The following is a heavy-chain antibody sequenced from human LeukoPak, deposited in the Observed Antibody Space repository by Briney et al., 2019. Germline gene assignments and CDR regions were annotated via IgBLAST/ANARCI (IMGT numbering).Heavy chain of an antibody. Sequence: PSETLSLTCAVSGGSISSSNWWSWVRQPPGKGLEWIGEIYHSGSTNYNPSLKSRVTISVDTSKNQFYRKLRSVTAADTAVYYCARVGIFRWSQFDYWGQGTPVTGSS. CDR3: ARVGIFRWSQFDY. CDR1: GGSISSSNW. D-gene: IGHD3-3*01. CDR2: IYHSGST. V-gene: IGHV4-4*02. J-gene: IGHJ4*02.